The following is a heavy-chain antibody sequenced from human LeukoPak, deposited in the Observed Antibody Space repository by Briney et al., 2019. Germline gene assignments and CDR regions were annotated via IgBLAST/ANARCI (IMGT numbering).Heavy chain of an antibody. Sequence: SETLSLTCAVYGGSFSGYYWSWIRQPPGKGLEWIGEINHSGSTNYNPSLKSRVTISVDTSKNQFSLRLSSVTAADTAVYYCAGFLPLSGSYSDYWGQGTLVTVSS. CDR2: INHSGST. V-gene: IGHV4-34*01. J-gene: IGHJ4*02. D-gene: IGHD3-10*01. CDR3: AGFLPLSGSYSDY. CDR1: GGSFSGYY.